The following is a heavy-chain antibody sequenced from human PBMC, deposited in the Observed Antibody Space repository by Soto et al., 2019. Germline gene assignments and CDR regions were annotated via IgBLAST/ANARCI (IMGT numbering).Heavy chain of an antibody. CDR1: GYSFTSYW. J-gene: IGHJ6*02. D-gene: IGHD1-7*01. CDR3: AGVRLELRWDYYYYGMDV. V-gene: IGHV5-51*01. Sequence: PGESLKISCKGSGYSFTSYWIGWVRQMPGKGLEWMGIIYPGDSDTRYSPSFQGQVTISADKSISTAYLQWSSLKASDTAMYYCAGVRLELRWDYYYYGMDVWGQGTTVTVSS. CDR2: IYPGDSDT.